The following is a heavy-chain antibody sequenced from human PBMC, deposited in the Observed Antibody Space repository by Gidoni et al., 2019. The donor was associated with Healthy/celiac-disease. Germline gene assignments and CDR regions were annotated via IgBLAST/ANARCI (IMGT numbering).Heavy chain of an antibody. CDR3: ARTIFRGRGMDV. Sequence: EVQLVESGGGLVKPGGSLRLSCAASGFPFSSYSMNWVRQAPGKGLEWVSSISSSSSYIYYADSVKGRFTISRDNAKNSLYLQMNSLRAEDTAVYYCARTIFRGRGMDVWGQGTTVTVSS. D-gene: IGHD3-3*01. CDR2: ISSSSSYI. V-gene: IGHV3-21*01. J-gene: IGHJ6*02. CDR1: GFPFSSYS.